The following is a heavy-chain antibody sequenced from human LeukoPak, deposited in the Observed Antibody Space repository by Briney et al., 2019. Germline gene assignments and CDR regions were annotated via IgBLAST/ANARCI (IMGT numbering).Heavy chain of an antibody. Sequence: GASVNVSCKASGYTFTGYYMHWVRQAPGQGLEWMGRINPNSGNTGYAQKFQGRVTMTRNTSISTAYMELSSLRSEDTAVYYCAIVADYGGNPPFDYWGQGTLVTVSS. V-gene: IGHV1-8*02. CDR1: GYTFTGYY. D-gene: IGHD4-23*01. J-gene: IGHJ4*02. CDR2: INPNSGNT. CDR3: AIVADYGGNPPFDY.